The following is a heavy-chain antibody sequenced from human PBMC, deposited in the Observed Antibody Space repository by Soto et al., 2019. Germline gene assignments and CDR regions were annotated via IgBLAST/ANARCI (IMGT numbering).Heavy chain of an antibody. J-gene: IGHJ6*03. CDR1: GFTFSSYG. V-gene: IGHV3-33*01. Sequence: GGSLRLSCAASGFTFSSYGMHWVRQAPGKGLEWVAVIWHDGSDKYYVDSVKGRFTISRDNSKSTVYLEMNSLRAEDTAVYYCARGPHYYYMDVWGRGTTVTVSS. CDR3: ARGPHYYYMDV. CDR2: IWHDGSDK.